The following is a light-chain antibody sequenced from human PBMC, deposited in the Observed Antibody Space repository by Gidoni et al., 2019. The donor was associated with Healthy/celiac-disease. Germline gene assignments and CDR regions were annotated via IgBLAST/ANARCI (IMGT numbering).Light chain of an antibody. CDR2: GAS. CDR1: QSVSSSY. J-gene: IGKJ1*01. V-gene: IGKV3-20*01. CDR3: QQYGSAPKT. Sequence: EIVLPQSPGTLSLSTGERATLSCRASQSVSSSYLAWYQQQPGQAPRLLIYGASSRATGIPDRFSGSGSGTDFTLTISRLEPEDFAVYYCQQYGSAPKTFGQGTRVEIK.